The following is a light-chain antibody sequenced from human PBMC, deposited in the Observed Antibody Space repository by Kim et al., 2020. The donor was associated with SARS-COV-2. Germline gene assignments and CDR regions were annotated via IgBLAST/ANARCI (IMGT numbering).Light chain of an antibody. Sequence: PGERGTLSCRASQSISGAYLAWYQQKPGQAPRLLIYGASSRATGIPDRFSGSASGTDFTLTISRLEPEDFAVYYCQQYHSSPPMYTFGQGTKLEI. V-gene: IGKV3-20*01. CDR2: GAS. J-gene: IGKJ2*01. CDR1: QSISGAY. CDR3: QQYHSSPPMYT.